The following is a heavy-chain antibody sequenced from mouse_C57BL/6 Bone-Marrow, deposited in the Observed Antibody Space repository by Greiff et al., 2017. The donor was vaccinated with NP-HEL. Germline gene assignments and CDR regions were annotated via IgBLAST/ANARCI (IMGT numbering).Heavy chain of an antibody. CDR2: INPNNGGT. CDR3: ARLIFGYDEFAY. J-gene: IGHJ3*01. CDR1: GYTFTDYN. D-gene: IGHD2-2*01. Sequence: EVKLQQSGPELVKPGASVKIPCKASGYTFTDYNMDWVKQSHGKSLEWIGDINPNNGGTIYNQKFKGKATLTVDKSSSTAYMELRSLTSEDTAVYYCARLIFGYDEFAYWGQGTLVTVSA. V-gene: IGHV1-18*01.